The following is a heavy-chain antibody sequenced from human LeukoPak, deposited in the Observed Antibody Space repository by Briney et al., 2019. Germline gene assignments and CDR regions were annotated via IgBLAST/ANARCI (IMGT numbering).Heavy chain of an antibody. J-gene: IGHJ4*02. Sequence: ASVKVSCKASGYTFTGHYIHWVRQAPGQGLEWMGWINCNSGDTTYARKFQGRITVTRDTSISTIDMALSSLRPDDTAVYYCTREDYWGQGTLVTVSS. CDR3: TREDY. CDR2: INCNSGDT. CDR1: GYTFTGHY. V-gene: IGHV1-2*02.